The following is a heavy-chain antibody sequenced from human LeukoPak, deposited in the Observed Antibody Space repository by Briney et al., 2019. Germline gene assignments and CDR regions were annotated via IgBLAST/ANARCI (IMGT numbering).Heavy chain of an antibody. V-gene: IGHV4-39*01. CDR3: GRRRYFRNFDY. CDR2: IYYSGST. D-gene: IGHD2/OR15-2a*01. J-gene: IGHJ4*02. CDR1: GGSISSSSYY. Sequence: PSETLSLTCTVSGGSISSSSYYWGWIRQPPGKGLEWIGSIYYSGSTYYNPSLKSRITISVDTSKNQFSLKLSSVTAAATAVYYCGRRRYFRNFDYWGQGTLVTVSS.